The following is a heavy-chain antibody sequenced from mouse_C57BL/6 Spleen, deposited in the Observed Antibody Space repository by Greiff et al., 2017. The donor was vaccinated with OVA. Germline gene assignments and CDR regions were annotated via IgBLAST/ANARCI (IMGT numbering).Heavy chain of an antibody. J-gene: IGHJ3*01. CDR1: GYTFTSYW. V-gene: IGHV1-55*01. Sequence: QVQLQQPGAELVKPGASVTMSCKASGYTFTSYWITWVKQRPGQGLEWIGDIYPGSGSTNYNEKFKSKATLTVDTSSSTAYMQLSSLTSEDSAVYYCASASYYYGSSPFAYWGQGTLVTVSA. CDR2: IYPGSGST. CDR3: ASASYYYGSSPFAY. D-gene: IGHD1-1*01.